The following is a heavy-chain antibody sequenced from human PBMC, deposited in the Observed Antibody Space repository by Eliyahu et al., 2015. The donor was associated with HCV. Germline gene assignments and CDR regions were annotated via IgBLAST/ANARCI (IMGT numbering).Heavy chain of an antibody. V-gene: IGHV3-21*01. J-gene: IGHJ3*02. Sequence: EVQLVESGGGLVKPGGSLRLSCAASGFTFSSYSMNWVRQAPGKGLEGVSSISSSSSYIYYADSVKGRFTISRDNAKNSLYLQMNSLRAEDTALYYCARDRSGGRTPAVFDIWGQGTMVTVSS. CDR1: GFTFSSYS. CDR2: ISSSSSYI. CDR3: ARDRSGGRTPAVFDI.